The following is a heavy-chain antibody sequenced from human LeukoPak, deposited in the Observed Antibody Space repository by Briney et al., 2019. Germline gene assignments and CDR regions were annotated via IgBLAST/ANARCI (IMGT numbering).Heavy chain of an antibody. CDR1: GFTFSSYA. CDR2: ISSSSSYT. Sequence: GGSLRLSCAASGFTFSSYAMSWIRQAPGKGLDRVSYISSSSSYTNYADSVKGRFTISRDNAKNSLYLQMNSLRAEDTAVYYCARAPHYSNYGPYYYGMDVWGQGTTVTVSS. V-gene: IGHV3-11*06. CDR3: ARAPHYSNYGPYYYGMDV. J-gene: IGHJ6*02. D-gene: IGHD4-11*01.